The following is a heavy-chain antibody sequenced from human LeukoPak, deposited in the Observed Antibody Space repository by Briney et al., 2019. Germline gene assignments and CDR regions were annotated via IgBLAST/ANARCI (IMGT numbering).Heavy chain of an antibody. D-gene: IGHD2-21*01. CDR1: GGSISSGDYY. CDR3: ARSVSWGLLVRDDAFDI. CDR2: IYYSGST. J-gene: IGHJ3*02. V-gene: IGHV4-30-4*01. Sequence: SQTLSLTCTVSGGSISSGDYYWSWIRQPPGKGLEWIGYIYYSGSTYYNPSLKSRVTISVDTSKKQFSLKLRSVTAADTAVYYCARSVSWGLLVRDDAFDIWGQGTMVTVSS.